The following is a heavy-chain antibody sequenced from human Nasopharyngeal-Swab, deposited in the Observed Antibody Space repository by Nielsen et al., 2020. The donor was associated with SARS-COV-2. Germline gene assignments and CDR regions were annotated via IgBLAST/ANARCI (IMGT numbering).Heavy chain of an antibody. D-gene: IGHD6-13*01. CDR1: GGSISSSSYY. V-gene: IGHV4-39*07. CDR3: VGSSWYGDYYYYYGMDV. Sequence: SETLSLTCTVSGGSISSSSYYWGWIRQPPGKGLEWIGSIYYSGSTYYNPPLKSRVTISVDTSKNQFSLKLSSVTAADTAVYYCVGSSWYGDYYYYYGMDVWGQGTTATVSS. J-gene: IGHJ6*02. CDR2: IYYSGST.